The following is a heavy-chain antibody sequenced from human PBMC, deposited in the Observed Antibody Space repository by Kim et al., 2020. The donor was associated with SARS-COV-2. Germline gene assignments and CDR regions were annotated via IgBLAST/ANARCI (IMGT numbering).Heavy chain of an antibody. CDR2: IYYSGST. Sequence: SETLSLTCTVSGGSISSYYWSWIRQPPGKGLEWIGYIYYSGSTNYNPSLKSRVTISVDTSKNQFSLKLSSVTAADTAVYYCARGLNEWELLIDYWGQGTLVTVSS. D-gene: IGHD1-26*01. CDR1: GGSISSYY. V-gene: IGHV4-59*01. J-gene: IGHJ4*02. CDR3: ARGLNEWELLIDY.